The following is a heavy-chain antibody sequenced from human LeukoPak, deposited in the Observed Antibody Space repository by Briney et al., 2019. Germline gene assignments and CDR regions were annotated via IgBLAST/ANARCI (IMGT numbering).Heavy chain of an antibody. CDR1: GFTFSSYW. D-gene: IGHD3-10*01. CDR3: ARAVSSSGSHYDY. J-gene: IGHJ4*02. Sequence: PGGSLRLSCAASGFTFSSYWMHCVRQAPGKGLVWLSRIKSDGSSTSHADSVKGRFTIARDNAKNTLYLQMNSLRDEDTAVYYCARAVSSSGSHYDYWGQGTLVTVSS. V-gene: IGHV3-74*01. CDR2: IKSDGSST.